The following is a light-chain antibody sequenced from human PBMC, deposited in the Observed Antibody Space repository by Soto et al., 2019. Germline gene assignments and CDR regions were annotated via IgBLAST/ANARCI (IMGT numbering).Light chain of an antibody. J-gene: IGKJ1*01. Sequence: ETVMTQSPATLSVSPGERATLSCRASQSVSSNLAWYQQKPGQAPRLLIYGASTRATGIPARFSGSGSGTEFTLTISGLQSEDFAVYYCQQYSIWRTFGQGTKVDIK. CDR1: QSVSSN. CDR2: GAS. CDR3: QQYSIWRT. V-gene: IGKV3-15*01.